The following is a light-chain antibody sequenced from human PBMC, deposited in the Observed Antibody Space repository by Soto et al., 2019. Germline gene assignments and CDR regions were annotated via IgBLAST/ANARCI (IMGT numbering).Light chain of an antibody. CDR2: GAS. CDR1: QSVSSN. V-gene: IGKV3-15*01. CDR3: QQYNNWPLLT. J-gene: IGKJ4*01. Sequence: EIVMTQSPATLSVSPGEGATLSCRASQSVSSNLDWYQQKPGQAPRLLIYGASTRATGIPARFSGSGSGTVFPLTISSLQSEAFAVYYCQQYNNWPLLTFGGGTQVEIK.